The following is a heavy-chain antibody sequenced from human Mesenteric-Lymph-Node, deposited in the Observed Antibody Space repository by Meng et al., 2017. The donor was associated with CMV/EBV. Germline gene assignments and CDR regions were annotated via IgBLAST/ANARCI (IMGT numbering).Heavy chain of an antibody. CDR3: ARGESMYCSSTSCPFDY. V-gene: IGHV4-39*07. CDR2: IYYSGST. D-gene: IGHD2-2*01. Sequence: SETLSLSCTVSGGSISSSSYYWGWIRQPPGKGLEWIGSIYYSGSTYYNPSLKSRVTISVDTSKNQFSLKLSSVTAADTAVYYCARGESMYCSSTSCPFDYWGQGTLVTVSS. CDR1: GGSISSSSYY. J-gene: IGHJ4*02.